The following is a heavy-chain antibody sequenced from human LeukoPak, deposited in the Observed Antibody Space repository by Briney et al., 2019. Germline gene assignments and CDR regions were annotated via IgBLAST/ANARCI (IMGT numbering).Heavy chain of an antibody. CDR3: VRDPPHGDSRR. D-gene: IGHD4-17*01. Sequence: GGSLRLSCEASEFTVTTNHMSWVRQAPGKGLEWVSTMYSDGRTFYADFVKGRFTISRDDSKNTLYLQMNILRAEDTAVYYCVRDPPHGDSRRGDQGTLVTVSS. V-gene: IGHV3-66*01. J-gene: IGHJ4*02. CDR2: MYSDGRT. CDR1: EFTVTTNH.